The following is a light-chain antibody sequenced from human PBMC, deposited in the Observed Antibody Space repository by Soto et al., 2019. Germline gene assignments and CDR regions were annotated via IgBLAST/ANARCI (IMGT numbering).Light chain of an antibody. CDR2: DDS. V-gene: IGLV3-21*02. Sequence: SYELTQPPSVSVAPGQTARITCGGNNIGSKSVHWYQQKPGQAPVLVVYDDSDRPSGIPERFSGSNSGNTATLTISRVEVGDEADYYCQVWDSSSDLVFGGGTKLTVL. CDR1: NIGSKS. CDR3: QVWDSSSDLV. J-gene: IGLJ2*01.